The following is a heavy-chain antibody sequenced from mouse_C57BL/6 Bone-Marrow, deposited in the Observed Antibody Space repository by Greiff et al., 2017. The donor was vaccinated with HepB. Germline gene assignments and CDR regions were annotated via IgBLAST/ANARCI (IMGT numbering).Heavy chain of an antibody. CDR3: ARSVYYGSPWFAY. D-gene: IGHD1-1*01. Sequence: EVKLMESGGGLVKPGGSLKLSCAASGFTFSSYTMSWVRQTPEKRLEWVATISGGGGNTYYPDSVKGRFTISRDNAKNTLYLQMSSLRSEDTALYYCARSVYYGSPWFAYWGQGTLVTVSA. V-gene: IGHV5-9*01. CDR2: ISGGGGNT. J-gene: IGHJ3*01. CDR1: GFTFSSYT.